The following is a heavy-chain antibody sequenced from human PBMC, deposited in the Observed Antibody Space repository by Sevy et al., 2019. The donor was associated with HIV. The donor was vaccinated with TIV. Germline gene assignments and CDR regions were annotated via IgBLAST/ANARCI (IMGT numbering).Heavy chain of an antibody. J-gene: IGHJ4*02. CDR2: ISASGGST. CDR1: GFTISSYT. CDR3: AKGHYSGIYPYIDY. Sequence: GGSLRLSCAASGFTISSYTMNWVRQAPGKGLEWVSTISASGGSTYYADSVKGRFTISRDNSKNTLFLQMKSQRAEDTAVYYCAKGHYSGIYPYIDYWGLGTLVTVSS. D-gene: IGHD1-26*01. V-gene: IGHV3-23*01.